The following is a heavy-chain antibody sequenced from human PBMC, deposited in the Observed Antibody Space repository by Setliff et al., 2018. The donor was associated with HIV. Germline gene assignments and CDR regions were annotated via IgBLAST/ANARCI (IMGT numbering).Heavy chain of an antibody. D-gene: IGHD3-10*01. J-gene: IGHJ5*02. V-gene: IGHV1-18*01. CDR3: VRSIHGGGSEPFDT. CDR2: IGPYNDRT. Sequence: ASVKVSCKTSGYMFIAYGMSWVRRAPGQGLEWMGWIGPYNDRTEYAQEFQGRVSLTIDTSASTAYMELRSLRSDDTAVYYCVRSIHGGGSEPFDTWGQGILVTVSS. CDR1: GYMFIAYG.